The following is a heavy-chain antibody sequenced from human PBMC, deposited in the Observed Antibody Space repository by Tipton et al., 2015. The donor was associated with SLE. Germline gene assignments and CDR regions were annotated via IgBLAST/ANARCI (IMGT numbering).Heavy chain of an antibody. J-gene: IGHJ5*02. CDR1: SGSLSNYY. V-gene: IGHV4-59*08. Sequence: LRLSCTVSSGSLSNYYWSWIRQPPGKGLEWVGSFYYTGRSYFNPSLKSRVTISADTSKNQFFLKVNSMTAADTAIYYCARHPPGPPLAGWFDPWGQGTLVTVSS. CDR3: ARHPPGPPLAGWFDP. CDR2: FYYTGRS.